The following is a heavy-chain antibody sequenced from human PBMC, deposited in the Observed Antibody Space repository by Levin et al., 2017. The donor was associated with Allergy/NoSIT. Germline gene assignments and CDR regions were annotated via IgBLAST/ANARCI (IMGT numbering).Heavy chain of an antibody. V-gene: IGHV3-7*01. CDR2: IKQDGSEK. J-gene: IGHJ6*02. CDR3: AREVRTWHSGSYLTDV. CDR1: GFTFSSYW. D-gene: IGHD1-26*01. Sequence: PGGSLRLSCAASGFTFSSYWMSWVRQAPGKGLEWVANIKQDGSEKYYVDSVKGRFTISRDNAKNSLYLQMNSLRAEDTAVYYCAREVRTWHSGSYLTDVWGQGTTVTVSS.